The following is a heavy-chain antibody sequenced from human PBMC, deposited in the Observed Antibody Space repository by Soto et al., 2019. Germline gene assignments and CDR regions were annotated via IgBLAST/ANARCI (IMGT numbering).Heavy chain of an antibody. CDR2: ISSGSRTI. V-gene: IGHV3-48*01. CDR3: ARGRYCSSTSCCVDV. D-gene: IGHD2-2*01. Sequence: GGSLRLSCAVSGFSFSGYSMNWVRQAPGEGLEWVSYISSGSRTIYYADSVKGRFTISRDKAKNSLYLQMNSLRAEDTAVYFCARGRYCSSTSCCVDVWGKGTTVTVSS. CDR1: GFSFSGYS. J-gene: IGHJ6*04.